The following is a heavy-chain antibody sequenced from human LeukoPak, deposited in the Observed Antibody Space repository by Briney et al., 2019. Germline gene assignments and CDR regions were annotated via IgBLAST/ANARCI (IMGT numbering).Heavy chain of an antibody. CDR2: IRYSGST. Sequence: SETLSLTCTVSGGALTSSYWSWIRQPPGKGLEWIGYIRYSGSTNYSPSLKSRVTISVDTSRNQFSLNLRSVTATDTAVYYCARGAFSNYIYFDYWGQGTLVPVSS. D-gene: IGHD4-11*01. CDR1: GGALTSSY. CDR3: ARGAFSNYIYFDY. V-gene: IGHV4-59*01. J-gene: IGHJ4*02.